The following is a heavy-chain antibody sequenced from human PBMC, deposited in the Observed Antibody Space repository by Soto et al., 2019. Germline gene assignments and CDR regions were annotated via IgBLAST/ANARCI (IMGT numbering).Heavy chain of an antibody. J-gene: IGHJ4*02. D-gene: IGHD6-6*01. V-gene: IGHV4-34*01. CDR2: INHSGST. CDR1: GGSFSGYY. CDR3: ARGTSIAARLKKFDY. Sequence: SETLSLTCAVYGGSFSGYYWSWIRQPPGKGLEWIGEINHSGSTNYNPSLKSRVTISVDTSKNQFSLKLSSVTAADTAVYYCARGTSIAARLKKFDYWGQGTLVTSPQ.